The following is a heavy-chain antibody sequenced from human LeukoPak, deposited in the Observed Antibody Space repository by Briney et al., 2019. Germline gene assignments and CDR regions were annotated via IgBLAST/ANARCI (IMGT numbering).Heavy chain of an antibody. J-gene: IGHJ3*02. Sequence: PSETLSLTCTVSGGSISSSSYYWGWIRQPPGKGLEWIGSIYYSGSTYYNPSLKSRVTISVDTSKNQFSLKLSSVTAADTAVYYCAREGTMGGGHVRRRNAFDIWGQGTMVTVSS. CDR2: IYYSGST. CDR1: GGSISSSSYY. D-gene: IGHD1-26*01. CDR3: AREGTMGGGHVRRRNAFDI. V-gene: IGHV4-39*07.